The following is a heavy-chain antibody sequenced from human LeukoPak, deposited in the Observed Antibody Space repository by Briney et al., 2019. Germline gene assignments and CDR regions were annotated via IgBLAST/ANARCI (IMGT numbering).Heavy chain of an antibody. D-gene: IGHD2/OR15-2a*01. J-gene: IGHJ4*02. CDR3: ARDTDFSIDY. V-gene: IGHV1-18*01. Sequence: ASVKVSCKASGYTFTNYGIAWVHQAPGQGLEWMGWINTRSGDAQLAHSLQARVTMTTDTSTSTASMELGSLGSDGTAVYYCARDTDFSIDYWGQGSLVTVSS. CDR1: GYTFTNYG. CDR2: INTRSGDA.